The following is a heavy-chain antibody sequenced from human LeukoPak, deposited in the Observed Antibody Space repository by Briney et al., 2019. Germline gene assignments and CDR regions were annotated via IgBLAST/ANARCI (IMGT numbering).Heavy chain of an antibody. D-gene: IGHD3-9*01. CDR3: AKGSPSGITILFNWFDP. V-gene: IGHV3-23*01. CDR2: ISGSGGST. CDR1: GFTFSSYA. Sequence: PGRSLRLSCAASGFTFSSYAMSWVRQAPGKGLEWVSAISGSGGSTYYADSVKGRFTISRDNSKNTLYLQMNSLRAEDTAVYYCAKGSPSGITILFNWFDPWGQGTLVTVSS. J-gene: IGHJ5*02.